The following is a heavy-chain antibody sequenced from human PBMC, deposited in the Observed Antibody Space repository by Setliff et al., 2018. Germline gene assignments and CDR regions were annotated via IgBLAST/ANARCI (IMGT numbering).Heavy chain of an antibody. CDR1: GGSISTDHYY. D-gene: IGHD1-26*01. CDR2: IDYTGNT. CDR3: AAPGGGSYRF. Sequence: SETLSLTCTASGGSISTDHYYWGWIRQPPGKGLEWIGSIDYTGNTWHNPSLKSRVTISVDTSKNQFSLNLSPVTAADTAVYYCAAPGGGSYRFWGQGTLVTVSS. V-gene: IGHV4-39*01. J-gene: IGHJ4*02.